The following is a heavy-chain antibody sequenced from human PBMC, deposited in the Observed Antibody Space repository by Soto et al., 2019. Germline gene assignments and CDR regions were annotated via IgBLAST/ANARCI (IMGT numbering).Heavy chain of an antibody. V-gene: IGHV2-26*01. J-gene: IGHJ6*02. CDR1: GFSLSNARMG. CDR3: ARILSYNWNYIQPTLYYYGMDV. Sequence: QVTLKESGPVLVKPTETLTLTCTVSGFSLSNARMGVSWIRQPPGKALEWLAHIFSNDEKSYSTSLKSRLTISKDTSKRQVVLTMTNMDPVDTATYYCARILSYNWNYIQPTLYYYGMDVWGQGTTVTVSS. D-gene: IGHD1-7*01. CDR2: IFSNDEK.